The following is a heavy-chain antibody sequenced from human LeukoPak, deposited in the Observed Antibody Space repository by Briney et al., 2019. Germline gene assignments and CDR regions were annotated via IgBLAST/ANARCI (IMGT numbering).Heavy chain of an antibody. CDR1: GFTFNHYG. Sequence: RSGGSLRLSCEASGFTFNHYGMHWVRQAPGGGLEWVAGISYDGSEKNYVDSVKGRFTISRENSKNTLYLHVNSLRAEDTAVYYCAREAPYYYGAGSYYTAWDQGTLVTVS. CDR2: ISYDGSEK. J-gene: IGHJ4*02. CDR3: AREAPYYYGAGSYYTA. V-gene: IGHV3-30*03. D-gene: IGHD3-10*01.